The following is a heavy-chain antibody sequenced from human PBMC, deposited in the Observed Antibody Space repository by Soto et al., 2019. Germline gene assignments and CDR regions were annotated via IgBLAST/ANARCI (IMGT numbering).Heavy chain of an antibody. V-gene: IGHV3-23*01. Sequence: GVSLRLSCVASGCTFINYAMSWVRQAPGKGLEWVSAISGSGGSTYYADSVKGRFTISRDNSKNTLYLQMNSLRAEDTAVYYCATQTVTTSPRAYYFDYWGQGTLVTVSS. D-gene: IGHD4-17*01. J-gene: IGHJ4*02. CDR3: ATQTVTTSPRAYYFDY. CDR2: ISGSGGST. CDR1: GCTFINYA.